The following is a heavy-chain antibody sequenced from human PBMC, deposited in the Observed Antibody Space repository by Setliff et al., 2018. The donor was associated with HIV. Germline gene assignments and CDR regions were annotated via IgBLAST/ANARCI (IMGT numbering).Heavy chain of an antibody. Sequence: GGSLRLSCAVSGFTGFTFTDAWMAWVRQAPGKGLEWVGRIKSKSDGGTTDYGATVKGRFIISRDDSQNTVFLQMNSLKSEDSAIYYRATIEKKNGFRCLDPWGQGTVVTVSS. J-gene: IGHJ5*02. CDR2: IKSKSDGGTT. CDR3: ATIEKKNGFRCLDP. CDR1: GFTFTDAW. D-gene: IGHD2-8*01. V-gene: IGHV3-15*01.